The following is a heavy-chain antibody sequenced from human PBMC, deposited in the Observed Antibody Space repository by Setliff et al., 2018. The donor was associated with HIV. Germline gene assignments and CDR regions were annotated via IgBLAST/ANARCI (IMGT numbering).Heavy chain of an antibody. CDR3: ARHRYNWYFDV. D-gene: IGHD1-26*01. J-gene: IGHJ2*01. CDR2: VYYSGTT. CDR1: GGSISSTSSY. Sequence: PSETLSLTCTVSGGSISSTSSYWGWIRQPPGKGLEWIVSVYYSGTTYYNPSLKSRVTISVDTSKSQFSLQLNSMTAADTALYYCARHRYNWYFDVWGRGTLVTVS. V-gene: IGHV4-39*01.